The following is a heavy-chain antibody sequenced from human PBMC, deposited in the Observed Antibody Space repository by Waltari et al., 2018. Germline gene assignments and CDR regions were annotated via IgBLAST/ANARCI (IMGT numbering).Heavy chain of an antibody. D-gene: IGHD4-17*01. CDR2: SYHSGST. J-gene: IGHJ4*02. V-gene: IGHV4-38-2*01. CDR3: ARVTPDYGDPFDY. CDR1: GYSISSGYY. Sequence: QVQLQESGPGLVKPSETLSLTCAVSGYSISSGYYWGWIRQPPGKGLEWIGSSYHSGSTSYNPSLKSRVTISVDTSKNQFSLKLSSVTAADTAVYYCARVTPDYGDPFDYWGQGTLVTVSS.